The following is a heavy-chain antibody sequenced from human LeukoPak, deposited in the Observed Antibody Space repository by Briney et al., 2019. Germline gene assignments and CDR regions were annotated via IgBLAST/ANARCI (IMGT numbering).Heavy chain of an antibody. J-gene: IGHJ4*02. CDR2: IYTSGST. Sequence: TSETLSLTCTVSGGSIKSYYWSWIRQPAGKGLEWIGRIYTSGSTNYNPSLKSRVTMSVDTSKNQFSLKLSSVTAADTAVYYCARDSFTYYDFWSGRAYYFDYWGQGTLVTVSS. CDR1: GGSIKSYY. CDR3: ARDSFTYYDFWSGRAYYFDY. D-gene: IGHD3-3*01. V-gene: IGHV4-4*07.